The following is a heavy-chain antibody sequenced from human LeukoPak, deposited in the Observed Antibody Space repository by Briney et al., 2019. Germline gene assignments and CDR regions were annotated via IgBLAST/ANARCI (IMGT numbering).Heavy chain of an antibody. Sequence: GGSLRLSCAASGFTFSSYGMSWVRQASGRGLEWVSGISGSGGSTHYADSVKGRFTISRDNSKNTLYLQMNSLRAEDTAVYYCAKDGVIHSYGYWYDYWGQGTLVSVSS. V-gene: IGHV3-23*01. CDR3: AKDGVIHSYGYWYDY. D-gene: IGHD5-18*01. CDR1: GFTFSSYG. J-gene: IGHJ4*02. CDR2: ISGSGGST.